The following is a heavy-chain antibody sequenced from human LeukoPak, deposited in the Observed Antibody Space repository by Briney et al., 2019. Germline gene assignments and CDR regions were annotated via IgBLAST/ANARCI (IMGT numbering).Heavy chain of an antibody. D-gene: IGHD3-10*01. CDR2: INPNSGGT. Sequence: ASVKVSCKASGYTFTGYYMHLVRQAPGHGLEWMGWINPNSGGTNYAQKFQGRVTMTRDTTISTAYMELSRLRSDDTAVYYCARASIVRGVSSLGYWGQGTLVTVSS. CDR1: GYTFTGYY. V-gene: IGHV1-2*02. CDR3: ARASIVRGVSSLGY. J-gene: IGHJ4*02.